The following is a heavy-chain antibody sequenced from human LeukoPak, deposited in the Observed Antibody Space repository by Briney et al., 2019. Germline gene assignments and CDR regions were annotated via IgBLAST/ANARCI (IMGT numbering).Heavy chain of an antibody. Sequence: EASVKVSCKASGGTFSSYAISWVRQAPGQGLEWMGGIIPIFGTANYAQKSQGRVTITADESTSTAYMELSSLRSEDTAVYYCARVPAYDFWSGNWFDPWGQGTLVTVSS. D-gene: IGHD3-3*01. CDR1: GGTFSSYA. CDR3: ARVPAYDFWSGNWFDP. V-gene: IGHV1-69*13. CDR2: IIPIFGTA. J-gene: IGHJ5*02.